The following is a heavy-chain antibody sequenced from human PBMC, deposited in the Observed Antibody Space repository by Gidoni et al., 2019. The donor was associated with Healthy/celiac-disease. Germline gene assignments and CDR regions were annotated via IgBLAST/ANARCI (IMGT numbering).Heavy chain of an antibody. CDR2: IRSKAYGGTT. Sequence: EVQLVESGGGLVQPGRSLRLSCTASGFPSGDYAMSWVRQAPGKGLEWVGFIRSKAYGGTTDYAASVKGRFTISRYDSKSIAYLQMNSLKTEDTAVYYCTRVAIFGVVNSGDYYYGMDVWGQGTTVTVSS. D-gene: IGHD3-3*01. V-gene: IGHV3-49*04. CDR3: TRVAIFGVVNSGDYYYGMDV. CDR1: GFPSGDYA. J-gene: IGHJ6*02.